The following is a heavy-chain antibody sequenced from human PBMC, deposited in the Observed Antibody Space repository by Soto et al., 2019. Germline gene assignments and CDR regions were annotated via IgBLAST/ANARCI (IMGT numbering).Heavy chain of an antibody. CDR2: ISGSGGTT. V-gene: IGHV3-23*01. CDR1: GFTFSSYA. Sequence: EVPLLESGGGLVQPGGSLRLSCAASGFTFSSYAMSWVRQAPGKGLEWVSVISGSGGTTYYVDSVKGRFTISRDNSQSTLYLQMNSLRAEDTAVYFCAKAVSGWSRVYFDSWGQGTLVTVSA. J-gene: IGHJ4*02. CDR3: AKAVSGWSRVYFDS. D-gene: IGHD6-19*01.